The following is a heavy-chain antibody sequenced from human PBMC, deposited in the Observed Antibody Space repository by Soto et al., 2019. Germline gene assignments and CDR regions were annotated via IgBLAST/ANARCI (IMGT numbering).Heavy chain of an antibody. CDR2: IYYSGST. CDR1: GGSISSSSYY. V-gene: IGHV4-39*01. Sequence: PSETLSLTCTVSGGSISSSSYYWGWIRQPPGKGLEWIGSIYYSGSTYYNPSLKSRVTISVDTSKNQFSLKLSSVTAADTAVYYCARLGAGLPQWLVLWNWFDPWGQGTLVTVSS. CDR3: ARLGAGLPQWLVLWNWFDP. D-gene: IGHD6-19*01. J-gene: IGHJ5*02.